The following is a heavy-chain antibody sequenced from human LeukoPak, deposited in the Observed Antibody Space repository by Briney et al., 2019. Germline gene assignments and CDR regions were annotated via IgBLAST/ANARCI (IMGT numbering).Heavy chain of an antibody. CDR2: ININSGGT. D-gene: IGHD7-27*01. CDR1: GYSFTDHY. J-gene: IGHJ4*02. V-gene: IGHV1-2*02. Sequence: ASVTVSCKASGYSFTDHYMHWVRQAPGQGLEWMGWININSGGTRFPRKFQGRVTMTRDTSVSTAYMELSRLRSDDTAVYYCARLTGNREFDYWGQGALVTVSS. CDR3: ARLTGNREFDY.